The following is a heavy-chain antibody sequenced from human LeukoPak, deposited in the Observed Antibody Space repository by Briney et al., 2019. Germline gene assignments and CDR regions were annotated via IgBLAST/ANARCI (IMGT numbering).Heavy chain of an antibody. Sequence: GASVKVSCKASGGTFSSYAISWVRQAPGQGLEWMGGIIPIFGTANYAQKFQGRVTITADESTSTAYMELSSLRSEDTAVYYCAREDIVVVPALRAFDIWGQGTMVTVSS. D-gene: IGHD2-2*01. CDR2: IIPIFGTA. CDR1: GGTFSSYA. V-gene: IGHV1-69*13. J-gene: IGHJ3*02. CDR3: AREDIVVVPALRAFDI.